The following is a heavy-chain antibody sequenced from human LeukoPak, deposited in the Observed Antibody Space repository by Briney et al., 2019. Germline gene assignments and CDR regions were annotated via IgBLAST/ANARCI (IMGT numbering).Heavy chain of an antibody. J-gene: IGHJ4*02. CDR3: ARDGAYSSSWLYFDY. V-gene: IGHV3-30*04. Sequence: GRSLRLSCAASGLTFSSYVMHWVRQAPGKGLEWVAVVSYDGSNKYYADSVKSRFTISRDNSKNTLYLQMNSLRAEDTAVYYCARDGAYSSSWLYFDYWGQGTLVTVSS. CDR1: GLTFSSYV. CDR2: VSYDGSNK. D-gene: IGHD6-13*01.